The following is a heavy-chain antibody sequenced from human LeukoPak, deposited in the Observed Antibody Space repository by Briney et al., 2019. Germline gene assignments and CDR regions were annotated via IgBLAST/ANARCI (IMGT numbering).Heavy chain of an antibody. CDR2: IYYSGNI. V-gene: IGHV4-39*01. D-gene: IGHD1-26*01. J-gene: IGHJ4*02. Sequence: SETLSLTCTVSGGSISSRSYYWGWIRQPPGKGLEWIGSIYYSGNIYYNPSLKSRVTISVDTSKNQFSLRLSSVTAADTTVYYCARHLYSGSYPYYFDYWGQGTLDTVSS. CDR1: GGSISSRSYY. CDR3: ARHLYSGSYPYYFDY.